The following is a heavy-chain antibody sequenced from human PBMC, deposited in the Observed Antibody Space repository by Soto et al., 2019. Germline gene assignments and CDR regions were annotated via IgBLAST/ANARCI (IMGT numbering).Heavy chain of an antibody. Sequence: QVRLVESGGGVVQPGRSLRLSCAASGFTFRSYGMHWVRQAPGKGLEWVALISYDGSDEYYGDSMQGRFSISRDNSKDTLYLQINSLRVEDTAVYYCAKHADYVNDAFDVWGQGTMVTVSS. J-gene: IGHJ3*01. CDR1: GFTFRSYG. CDR3: AKHADYVNDAFDV. V-gene: IGHV3-30*18. CDR2: ISYDGSDE. D-gene: IGHD4-17*01.